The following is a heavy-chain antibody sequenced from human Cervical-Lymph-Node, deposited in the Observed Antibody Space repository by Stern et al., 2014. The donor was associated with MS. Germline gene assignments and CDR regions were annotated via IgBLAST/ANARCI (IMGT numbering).Heavy chain of an antibody. CDR3: AGLTTVTTRDY. V-gene: IGHV4-61*02. CDR2: IYTSGST. CDR1: GGSISSGSYY. Sequence: VHLVESGPGLVKPSQTLSLTCTVSGGSISSGSYYWSWIRQPAGKGLEWIGRIYTSGSTNYNPSLKSRVTISVDTSKNHFPLKLPSVTAADTAVYYCAGLTTVTTRDYWGQGTLVTVSS. J-gene: IGHJ4*02. D-gene: IGHD4-17*01.